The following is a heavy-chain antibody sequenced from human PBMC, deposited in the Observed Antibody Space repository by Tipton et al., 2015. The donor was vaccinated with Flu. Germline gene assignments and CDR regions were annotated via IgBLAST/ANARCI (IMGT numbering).Heavy chain of an antibody. CDR3: ARVGGTPYSNYWFDP. CDR2: INSDGSST. CDR1: GFIFSSYW. V-gene: IGHV3-74*01. Sequence: CAASGFIFSSYWMHWVRQAPGKGLVWVSRINSDGSSTSYADSVKGRFTISRDNAKNTLYLQMNNLRAEDTAVYYCARVGGTPYSNYWFDPWGQGTLVTVSS. D-gene: IGHD4-11*01. J-gene: IGHJ5*02.